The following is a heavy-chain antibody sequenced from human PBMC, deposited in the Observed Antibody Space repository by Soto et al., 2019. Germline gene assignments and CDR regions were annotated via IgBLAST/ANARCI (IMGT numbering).Heavy chain of an antibody. Sequence: SETLSLTCAVAGGSIRSYYWSWIRQPPGKGLEWIGYIYYSGNTNYNPSLKSRVTISVDTSKNQFSLKLSSVTAADTAVYYCGRGGYSIDYWGQGTLVTVSS. CDR2: IYYSGNT. CDR3: GRGGYSIDY. V-gene: IGHV4-59*01. D-gene: IGHD6-13*01. J-gene: IGHJ4*02. CDR1: GGSIRSYY.